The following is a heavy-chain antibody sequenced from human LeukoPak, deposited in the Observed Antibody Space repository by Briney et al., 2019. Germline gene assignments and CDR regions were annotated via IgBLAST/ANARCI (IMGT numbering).Heavy chain of an antibody. Sequence: GASVKVSCKASGGTFSSYAISWVRQARGQGLEWMGRIIAILGVANYAKKFQGIVTMTADKSTSSAYMELSSLRSEDTAGYYSARVKMTAAVVAATFDYSRQGTLVSVSS. D-gene: IGHD2-15*01. J-gene: IGHJ4*02. V-gene: IGHV1-69*04. CDR3: ARVKMTAAVVAATFDY. CDR1: GGTFSSYA. CDR2: IIAILGVA.